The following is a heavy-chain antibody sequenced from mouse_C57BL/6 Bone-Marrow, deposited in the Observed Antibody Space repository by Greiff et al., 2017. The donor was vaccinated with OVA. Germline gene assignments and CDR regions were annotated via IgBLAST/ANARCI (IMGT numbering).Heavy chain of an antibody. Sequence: EVMLVESGEGLVKPGGSLKLSCAASGFTFSSYAMSWVRQTPEKRLEWVAYISSGGDYIYYADTVKGQFTIARDNARNTLYLQMSSLKSEDTAMYYCTTIYYGNYGFAYWGQGTLVTVSA. J-gene: IGHJ3*01. D-gene: IGHD2-1*01. CDR3: TTIYYGNYGFAY. CDR2: ISSGGDYI. V-gene: IGHV5-9-1*02. CDR1: GFTFSSYA.